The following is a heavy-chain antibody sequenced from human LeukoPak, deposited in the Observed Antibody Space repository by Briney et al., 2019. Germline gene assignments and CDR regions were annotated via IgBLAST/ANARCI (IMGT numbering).Heavy chain of an antibody. V-gene: IGHV4-59*01. CDR3: ASLYCTRTSCYFLDP. D-gene: IGHD2-2*01. CDR1: GGSISSYY. J-gene: IGHJ5*02. CDR2: ISYSGTT. Sequence: SETLSLTCTVSGGSISSYYWSWIRQPPGKGLEWIGYISYSGTTTYNPSLKSRVTISVDTSKNQFSLKLSSLTAADTAMYYCASLYCTRTSCYFLDPWGQGTLVIVSS.